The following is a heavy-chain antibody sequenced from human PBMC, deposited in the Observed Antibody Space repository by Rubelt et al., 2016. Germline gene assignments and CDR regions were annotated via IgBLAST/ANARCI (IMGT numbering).Heavy chain of an antibody. CDR3: ARDGADYGDYDFAY. J-gene: IGHJ4*02. CDR2: LWHSGAT. D-gene: IGHD4-17*01. Sequence: LWHSGATYYNPAPMSRVTLSNDTPKNQFPLKLSSVTAADTAVYYCARDGADYGDYDFAYWGQGTLVTVSS. V-gene: IGHV4-38-2*02.